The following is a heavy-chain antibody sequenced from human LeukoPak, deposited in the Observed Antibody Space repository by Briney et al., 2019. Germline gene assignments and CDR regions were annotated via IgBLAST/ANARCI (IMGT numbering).Heavy chain of an antibody. V-gene: IGHV1-18*01. J-gene: IGHJ5*02. CDR3: AIVYCSSTSCFHWFDP. D-gene: IGHD2-2*01. CDR1: GYTFTSYG. CDR2: ISAYNGNT. Sequence: ASVKDSCKASGYTFTSYGISWVRQAPGQGLEWMGWISAYNGNTNYAQKIQGRVTMTTDTSTSTAYMELRSLRSDDTAVYYCAIVYCSSTSCFHWFDPWGQGTLVTVSS.